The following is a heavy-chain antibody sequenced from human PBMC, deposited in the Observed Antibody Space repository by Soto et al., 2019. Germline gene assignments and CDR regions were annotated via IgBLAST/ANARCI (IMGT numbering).Heavy chain of an antibody. CDR1: GFTFSDYY. V-gene: IGHV3-11*05. Sequence: GGSLILSCAASGFTFSDYYMGWIRQAPGKGLEWVSYISSSSSYTNYADSVKGRFTISRDNAKNSLYLQMNSLRAEDTAVYYCARGGDILTGYYTLDYWGQGTLVTVSS. D-gene: IGHD3-9*01. CDR2: ISSSSSYT. CDR3: ARGGDILTGYYTLDY. J-gene: IGHJ4*02.